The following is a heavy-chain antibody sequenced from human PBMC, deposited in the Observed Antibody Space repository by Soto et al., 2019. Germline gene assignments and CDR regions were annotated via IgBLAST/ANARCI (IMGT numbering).Heavy chain of an antibody. CDR2: IIPIFSTP. CDR3: ARDKDRQQLGGNYYYGIDD. CDR1: GGTFGNSA. J-gene: IGHJ6*02. V-gene: IGHV1-69*12. D-gene: IGHD2-15*01. Sequence: QVQLVQSGAEVKKPGSSVTVSCKASGGTFGNSAISWVRQAPGPGLEWMGGIIPIFSTPDYAQKFQGRVTITADESTTTAYMELTSLKSEATAVYYCARDKDRQQLGGNYYYGIDDWGQGTTVTVSS.